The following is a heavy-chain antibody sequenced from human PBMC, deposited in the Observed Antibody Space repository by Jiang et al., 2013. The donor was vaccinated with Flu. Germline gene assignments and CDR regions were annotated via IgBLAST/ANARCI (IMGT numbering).Heavy chain of an antibody. D-gene: IGHD3-3*01. J-gene: IGHJ6*02. CDR1: GGSVSSGSYY. Sequence: PGLVKPSETLSLTCTVSGGSVSSGSYYWSWIRQPPGKGLEWIGYIYYSGSTNYNPSLKSRVTISVDTSKNQFSLKLSSVTAADTAVYYCARGRYDFWSGYSMDVWGQGTTVTVSS. CDR2: IYYSGST. V-gene: IGHV4-61*01. CDR3: ARGRYDFWSGYSMDV.